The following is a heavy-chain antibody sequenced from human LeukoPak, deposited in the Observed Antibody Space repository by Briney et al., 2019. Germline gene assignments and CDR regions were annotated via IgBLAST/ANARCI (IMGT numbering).Heavy chain of an antibody. CDR3: ARGVFGELEKLMFQH. CDR1: GYTFTGYY. D-gene: IGHD3-10*02. J-gene: IGHJ1*01. CDR2: INPSGGST. Sequence: ASVKVSCKASGYTFTGYYIHWVRQAPGQGLEWMGIINPSGGSTSYPQKFQDRVTMTRDTSTSTVYMELSSLKSDDTAIHYCARGVFGELEKLMFQHWGQGTLVTVSS. V-gene: IGHV1-46*01.